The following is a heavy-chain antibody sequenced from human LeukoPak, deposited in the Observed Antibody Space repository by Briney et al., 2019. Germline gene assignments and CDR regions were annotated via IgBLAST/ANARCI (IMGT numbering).Heavy chain of an antibody. Sequence: SETLSLTCTVSGSSISSYYWSWIRQPPGKGLEWIGYIYYSGSTNYNPSLKSRVTISVDTSKNQFSLKLSSVTAADTAVYYCARGRGYYDSSGYYDYWGQGTLVTVSS. CDR3: ARGRGYYDSSGYYDY. J-gene: IGHJ4*02. V-gene: IGHV4-59*01. D-gene: IGHD3-22*01. CDR1: GSSISSYY. CDR2: IYYSGST.